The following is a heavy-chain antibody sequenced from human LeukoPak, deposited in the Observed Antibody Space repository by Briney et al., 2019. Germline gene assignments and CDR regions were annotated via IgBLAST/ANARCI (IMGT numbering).Heavy chain of an antibody. D-gene: IGHD3-16*01. Sequence: GGSLRLSCAHSGFTFSSYAISWVRQAPGAGLEWVSAIRDDYSGTYNADSLKGRFTISRDNSKNTLYLQMNSLRAEDTAVYYCAKDKYSGNDWGDYFDYLGQGTLVTVSS. CDR2: IRDDYSGT. V-gene: IGHV3-23*01. CDR1: GFTFSSYA. J-gene: IGHJ4*02. CDR3: AKDKYSGNDWGDYFDY.